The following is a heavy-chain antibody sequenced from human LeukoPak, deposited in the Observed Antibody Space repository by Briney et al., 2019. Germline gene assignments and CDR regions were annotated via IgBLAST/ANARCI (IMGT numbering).Heavy chain of an antibody. CDR2: IIPIFGTA. Sequence: SVKVPCKASGGTFSSYAISWVRQAPGQGLEWMGGIIPIFGTANYAQKFQGRVTITADESTSTAYMELSSLRSEDTAVYYCARGRGDFWSGYYTTLGDDYGMDVWGQGTTVTVSS. D-gene: IGHD3-3*01. J-gene: IGHJ6*02. CDR1: GGTFSSYA. V-gene: IGHV1-69*13. CDR3: ARGRGDFWSGYYTTLGDDYGMDV.